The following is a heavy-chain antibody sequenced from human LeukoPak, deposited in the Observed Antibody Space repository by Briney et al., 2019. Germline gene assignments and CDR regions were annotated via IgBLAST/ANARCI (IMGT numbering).Heavy chain of an antibody. CDR2: ISSSSSYI. V-gene: IGHV3-21*01. J-gene: IGHJ4*02. Sequence: GGSLRLSCAASGFTFSSYSMNWVRQAPGKGLEWVSPISSSSSYIYYADSVKGRFTISRDNSKNTWYLQMNSLRVEDTAVYYCARASSDGIIPAATSFDCWGQGTLVTVSS. CDR3: ARASSDGIIPAATSFDC. CDR1: GFTFSSYS. D-gene: IGHD2-2*01.